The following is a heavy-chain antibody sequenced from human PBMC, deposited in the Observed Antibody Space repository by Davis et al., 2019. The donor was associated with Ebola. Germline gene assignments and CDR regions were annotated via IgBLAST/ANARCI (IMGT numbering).Heavy chain of an antibody. CDR1: GFTVSSNY. V-gene: IGHV3-53*01. CDR2: IYSGGST. CDR3: AITPSSGWLGLGNYYYGMDV. Sequence: PGGSLRLSCAASGFTVSSNYMSWVRQAPGKGLEWVSVIYSGGSTYYADSVKGRFTISRDNSKNTLYLQMNSLRAEDTAVYYCAITPSSGWLGLGNYYYGMDVWGQGTTVTVSS. D-gene: IGHD6-19*01. J-gene: IGHJ6*02.